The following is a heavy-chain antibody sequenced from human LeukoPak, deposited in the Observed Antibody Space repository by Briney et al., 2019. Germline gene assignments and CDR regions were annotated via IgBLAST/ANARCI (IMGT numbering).Heavy chain of an antibody. Sequence: SETLSLTCTVSGGSISSYYWSWIRQPPGKGLEWIGYIYYSGSTNYNPSLKSRVTISVDTSKNQFSLKLSSVTAADTAVYYCARDSIVVRGVGYYYYGMDVWGQGTTVTVSS. CDR2: IYYSGST. J-gene: IGHJ6*02. CDR3: ARDSIVVRGVGYYYYGMDV. D-gene: IGHD3-10*01. CDR1: GGSISSYY. V-gene: IGHV4-59*01.